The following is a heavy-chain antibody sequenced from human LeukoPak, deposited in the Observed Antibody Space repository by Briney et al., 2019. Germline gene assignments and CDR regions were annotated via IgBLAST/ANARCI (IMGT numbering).Heavy chain of an antibody. CDR3: ARSGAYGYYYYYYYMDV. V-gene: IGHV1-18*01. J-gene: IGHJ6*03. D-gene: IGHD5-12*01. Sequence: GASVKVSCKASGYTFSSYGISWVRQAPGQGLEWMGWISAYNGNTNYAQKVQRRVTMTTDTSTSTAYMEVKSLRSDDTAVYYCARSGAYGYYYYYYYMDVWGKGTTVTVSS. CDR2: ISAYNGNT. CDR1: GYTFSSYG.